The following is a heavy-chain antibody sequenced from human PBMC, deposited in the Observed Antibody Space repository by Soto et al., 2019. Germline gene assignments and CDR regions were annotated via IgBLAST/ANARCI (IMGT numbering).Heavy chain of an antibody. CDR3: ASHLITGTGTGFDY. CDR2: IYHSGST. J-gene: IGHJ4*02. CDR1: GGSISSSNW. D-gene: IGHD1-7*01. Sequence: SETLSLTCAVSGGSISSSNWWSWVRQPPGKGLEWIGEIYHSGSTNYNPSLKSRVTISVDKSKNQFSLKLSSVTAADTAVYYCASHLITGTGTGFDYWGQGTLVTVSS. V-gene: IGHV4-4*02.